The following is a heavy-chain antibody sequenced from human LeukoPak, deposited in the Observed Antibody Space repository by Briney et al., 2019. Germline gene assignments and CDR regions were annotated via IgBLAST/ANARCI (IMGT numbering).Heavy chain of an antibody. Sequence: SETLSLTCTVSGGSISSYYWSWLRQPPGKGLEWIGFIHYSGSTHYNPSLKSRVTISLDTSKNQVSLKLRSVTAADTAVYYCARTTEGYAGGPGYSYYYYMDVWGKGTTVTISS. V-gene: IGHV4-59*01. CDR2: IHYSGST. CDR3: ARTTEGYAGGPGYSYYYYMDV. J-gene: IGHJ6*03. D-gene: IGHD5-12*01. CDR1: GGSISSYY.